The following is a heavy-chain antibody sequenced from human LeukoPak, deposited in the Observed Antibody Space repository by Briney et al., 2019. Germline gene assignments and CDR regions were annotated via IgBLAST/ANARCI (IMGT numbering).Heavy chain of an antibody. D-gene: IGHD3-9*01. J-gene: IGHJ4*02. CDR2: ISGSGGTI. CDR1: GFTFSSYA. V-gene: IGHV3-23*01. CDR3: ARATTYDILTGYFDY. Sequence: PGGSLRLSCAASGFTFSSYAMSWARQAPGKGLEWVSAISGSGGTIYYADSVKGRFTISRDNAKNSLYLQMNSLRAEDTAMYYCARATTYDILTGYFDYWGQGTLVTVSS.